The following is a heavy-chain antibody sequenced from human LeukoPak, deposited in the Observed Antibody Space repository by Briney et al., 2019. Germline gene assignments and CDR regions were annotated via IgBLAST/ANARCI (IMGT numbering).Heavy chain of an antibody. D-gene: IGHD3-22*01. CDR3: ARGHWHYDSSGTDY. V-gene: IGHV1-18*01. Sequence: GASVKVSCKASGYTFTSYGISWVRQAPGQGLEWMGGISAYNGNTNYAQKLQGRVTMTTDTSTSTAYMELRSLRSDDTAVYYCARGHWHYDSSGTDYWGQGTLVTVSS. CDR1: GYTFTSYG. J-gene: IGHJ4*02. CDR2: ISAYNGNT.